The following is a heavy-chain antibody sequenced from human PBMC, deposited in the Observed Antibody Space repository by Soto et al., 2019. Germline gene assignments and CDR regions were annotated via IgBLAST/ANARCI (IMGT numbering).Heavy chain of an antibody. Sequence: EVQLLESGGGLVQPGGSLRLSCAASGFTFTNYAMNWVRQAPGQGLEWVSTISANGGSTHYPDSVKGRFTISRDNSKNTLYLQMNSLRAEDTAVYYCAKDQFTMIVVVITGFDYWGQGALVTVSS. CDR2: ISANGGST. J-gene: IGHJ4*02. V-gene: IGHV3-23*01. D-gene: IGHD3-22*01. CDR1: GFTFTNYA. CDR3: AKDQFTMIVVVITGFDY.